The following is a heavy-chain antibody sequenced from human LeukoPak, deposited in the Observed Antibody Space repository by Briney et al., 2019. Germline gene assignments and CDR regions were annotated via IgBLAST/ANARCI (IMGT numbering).Heavy chain of an antibody. D-gene: IGHD2-15*01. CDR2: INHSGGT. CDR1: GGSFSGYY. J-gene: IGHJ5*02. V-gene: IGHV4-34*01. Sequence: KPSETLSLTCAVYGGSFSGYYWSWIRQPPGKGLEWIGEINHSGGTNYNPSLKSRVTISVDTSKNQFSLKLSSVTAAGTAVYYCARYIVVVVAANAEWFDPWGQGTLVTVSS. CDR3: ARYIVVVVAANAEWFDP.